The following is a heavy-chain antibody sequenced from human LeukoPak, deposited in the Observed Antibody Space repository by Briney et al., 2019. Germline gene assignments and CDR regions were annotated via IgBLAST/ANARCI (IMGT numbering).Heavy chain of an antibody. CDR1: GFTFSSYA. J-gene: IGHJ4*02. Sequence: PGGSLRLSCAASGFTFSSYAMHWVRQAPGKGLEWVAVISYDGSNKYYADSVKGRFTISRDNAKNSLYLQMNSLRAEDTAVYYCARGGRIGSGSSHWGQGTLVTVSS. V-gene: IGHV3-30-3*01. CDR3: ARGGRIGSGSSH. CDR2: ISYDGSNK. D-gene: IGHD3-10*01.